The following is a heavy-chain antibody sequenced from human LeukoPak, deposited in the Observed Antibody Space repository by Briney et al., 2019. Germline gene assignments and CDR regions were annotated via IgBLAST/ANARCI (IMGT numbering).Heavy chain of an antibody. CDR3: ARETTDDFLYYYMDV. Sequence: PGVSLRLSCAASGFTFSSYWMSWVRQSPGKGLEWVANIKQNGSERYYMDSVKGRFTISRDNAKASLYLQMNSLRAEDMSVYYCARETTDDFLYYYMDVWGKGTTVTVSS. D-gene: IGHD1/OR15-1a*01. CDR1: GFTFSSYW. CDR2: IKQNGSER. J-gene: IGHJ6*03. V-gene: IGHV3-7*01.